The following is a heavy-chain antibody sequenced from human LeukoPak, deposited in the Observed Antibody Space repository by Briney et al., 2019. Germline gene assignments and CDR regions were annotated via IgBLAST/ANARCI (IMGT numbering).Heavy chain of an antibody. J-gene: IGHJ5*02. D-gene: IGHD3-3*01. V-gene: IGHV4-4*02. Sequence: SETLSLTCAVSGGSISSSNWWSWVRQPPGKGLEWIGEIYHSGSTNYNPSLKSRVTISVDKSKNQFSLKLSSVTAADTAVYYCARVRYYDFWSGYSNRGRFDPWGQGTLVTVSS. CDR3: ARVRYYDFWSGYSNRGRFDP. CDR2: IYHSGST. CDR1: GGSISSSNW.